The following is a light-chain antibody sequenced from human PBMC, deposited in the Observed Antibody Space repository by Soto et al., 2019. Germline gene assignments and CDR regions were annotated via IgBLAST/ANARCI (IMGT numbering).Light chain of an antibody. CDR3: QQHHMWPIT. Sequence: EVVLTQCPVTLSLSPGERATLSCRASQSFRGLLAWYQQKPGQAPRLLIYDAYNRATGIPPRFSGSGSGTDVTITISSLEPEDAAVYDGQQHHMWPITFGQGTRLEIK. J-gene: IGKJ5*01. V-gene: IGKV3-11*01. CDR1: QSFRGL. CDR2: DAY.